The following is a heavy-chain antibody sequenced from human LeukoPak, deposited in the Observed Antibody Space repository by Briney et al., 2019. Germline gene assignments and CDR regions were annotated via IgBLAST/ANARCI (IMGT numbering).Heavy chain of an antibody. V-gene: IGHV3-33*01. CDR1: GFTFSSYG. CDR2: IWYDGSNK. J-gene: IGHJ4*02. Sequence: GRSLRLSCAASGFTFSSYGMHWVRQAPGKGLEWVAVIWYDGSNKYYPDSVKGRFTISRDNSKNTLYLQMNSLRAEDTAVYYCARDPAGKYSSSWFDYWGQGTLVTVSS. D-gene: IGHD6-13*01. CDR3: ARDPAGKYSSSWFDY.